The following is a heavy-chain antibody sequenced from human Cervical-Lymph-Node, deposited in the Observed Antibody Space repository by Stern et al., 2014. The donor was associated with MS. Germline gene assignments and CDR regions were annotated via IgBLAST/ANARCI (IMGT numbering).Heavy chain of an antibody. V-gene: IGHV4-59*01. J-gene: IGHJ3*02. D-gene: IGHD3-16*02. CDR3: ARGSLYGEDAFDI. CDR1: GGSISSYY. Sequence: QVQLQESGPGLVKPSETLSLTCTVSGGSISSYYWSWIRQPPGKGLEGIGYIYYSRSTNYNPSLKSRVTISVDTSKNQFSLKLSSVTAADTAVYYCARGSLYGEDAFDIWGQGTMVTVSS. CDR2: IYYSRST.